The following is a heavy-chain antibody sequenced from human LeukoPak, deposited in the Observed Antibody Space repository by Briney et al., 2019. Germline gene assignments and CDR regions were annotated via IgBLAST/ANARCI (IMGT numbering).Heavy chain of an antibody. CDR1: GFTLSSYA. Sequence: TGGSLRLSCAASGFTLSSYAMSWVRQAPGKGLEWIGSVYYSGSTFYNPSLSRRVTVSVDTSKNQFSLRLSSVTAADTAVYYCARRTGGPGSYWPPDIWGQGTMVTVSS. CDR2: VYYSGST. J-gene: IGHJ3*02. D-gene: IGHD3-10*01. CDR3: ARRTGGPGSYWPPDI. V-gene: IGHV4-39*01.